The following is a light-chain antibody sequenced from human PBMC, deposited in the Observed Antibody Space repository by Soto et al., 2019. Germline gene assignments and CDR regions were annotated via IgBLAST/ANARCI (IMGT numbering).Light chain of an antibody. V-gene: IGKV1-9*01. J-gene: IGKJ5*01. Sequence: DIQLTQSPSFLSASVGDGVTITCRASQGIANYFAGYQQKPGKAPKLLIYAASTLQSGVPSRFSGSGSGTDFTLTIRSLQPEDFATYYCQQLNSYPTFGQGTRLEIK. CDR3: QQLNSYPT. CDR1: QGIANY. CDR2: AAS.